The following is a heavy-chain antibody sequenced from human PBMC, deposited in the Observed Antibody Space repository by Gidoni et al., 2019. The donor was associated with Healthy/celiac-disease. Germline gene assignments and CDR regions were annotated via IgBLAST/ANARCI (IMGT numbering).Heavy chain of an antibody. CDR1: GFTFSSHA. J-gene: IGHJ4*02. Sequence: EVQLLESGGGLVQPGGSLRLSCAASGFTFSSHAMSWVRQAPGKGLEWVSAISGSGGSTYYADSVKGRFTISRDNSKNTLYLQMNSLRAEDTAVYYCAKDSAWDPMYYYGSGVGTNYFDYWGQGTLVTVSS. D-gene: IGHD3-10*01. V-gene: IGHV3-23*01. CDR3: AKDSAWDPMYYYGSGVGTNYFDY. CDR2: ISGSGGST.